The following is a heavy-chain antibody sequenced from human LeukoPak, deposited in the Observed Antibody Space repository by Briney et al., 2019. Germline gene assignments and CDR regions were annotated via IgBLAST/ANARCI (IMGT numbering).Heavy chain of an antibody. CDR1: GFTFSSYA. J-gene: IGHJ3*02. V-gene: IGHV3-30-3*01. Sequence: GGSLRLSCAASGFTFSSYAMHWVRQAPGKGLEWVAVISYDGSNKYYADSVKGRFTISRDNSKDTLYLQMNSLRAEDTAVYYCARERHSSSRRPDAFDIWGQGTMVTVSS. CDR2: ISYDGSNK. D-gene: IGHD6-13*01. CDR3: ARERHSSSRRPDAFDI.